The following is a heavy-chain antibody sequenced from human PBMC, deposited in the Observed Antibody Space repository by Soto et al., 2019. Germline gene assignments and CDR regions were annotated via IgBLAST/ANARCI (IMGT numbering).Heavy chain of an antibody. V-gene: IGHV1-3*01. J-gene: IGHJ4*02. D-gene: IGHD6-13*01. CDR3: AXDTLYSPDFSPPDY. CDR1: GYTFTSYA. Sequence: GASVKVSCKASGYTFTSYAMHWVRQAPGQRLEWMGWINAGNGNTKYSQKFQGRVTITRDTSASTAYMELSSLRSEDTAVYYCAXDTLYSPDFSPPDYWGQGTLVTVSS. CDR2: INAGNGNT.